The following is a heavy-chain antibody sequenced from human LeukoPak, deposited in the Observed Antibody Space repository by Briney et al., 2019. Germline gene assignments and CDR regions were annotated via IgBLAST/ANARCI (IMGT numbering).Heavy chain of an antibody. J-gene: IGHJ4*02. CDR1: GFTFSSYG. Sequence: GGSLRLSCAASGFTFSSYGMSWVRQMPGKGLEWMGIIYPGDSDTRYSPSFQGQVTISADKSISTAYLQWSSLKASDTAMYYCARQGGSGYNLDYWGQGTLVTVSS. CDR2: IYPGDSDT. V-gene: IGHV5-51*01. CDR3: ARQGGSGYNLDY. D-gene: IGHD5-24*01.